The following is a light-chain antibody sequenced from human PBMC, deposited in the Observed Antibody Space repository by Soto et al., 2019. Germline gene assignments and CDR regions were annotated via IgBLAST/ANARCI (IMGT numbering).Light chain of an antibody. V-gene: IGKV3-20*01. CDR1: QSVSSSY. CDR2: GAS. Sequence: EIVLTQSPGTLSLSPGERATLSCSASQSVSSSYLAWYQQKPGQAPRLLIYGASSRATGIPDRFSGSGSGTDFTLAISSLQSEDFAVYYCQQYNKWPLTFGGGTKVDIK. CDR3: QQYNKWPLT. J-gene: IGKJ4*01.